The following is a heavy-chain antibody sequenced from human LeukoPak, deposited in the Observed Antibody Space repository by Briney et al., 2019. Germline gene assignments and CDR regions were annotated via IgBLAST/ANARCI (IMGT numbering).Heavy chain of an antibody. CDR3: ARGRDSGSGSPTHDY. D-gene: IGHD3-10*01. CDR1: GESFSGYY. V-gene: IGHV4-34*01. CDR2: INQSGRT. J-gene: IGHJ4*02. Sequence: SETLSLTCAVYGESFSGYYWSWIRQPPGKGLEWIGEINQSGRTNYKPSLKSRVTISADTSKNQFSLKLSSVTAADTAVYYCARGRDSGSGSPTHDYWGQGTLVTVSS.